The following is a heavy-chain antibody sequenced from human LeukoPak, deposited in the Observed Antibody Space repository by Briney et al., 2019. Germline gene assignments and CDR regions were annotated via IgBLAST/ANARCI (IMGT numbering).Heavy chain of an antibody. CDR2: ISAYNGNT. CDR3: ARVIGPLYGSGSYFDY. D-gene: IGHD3-10*01. Sequence: ASVKVSCKASGYTFTNYGITWVRQAPGQGLEWMGWISAYNGNTNYAQKLQGRVTMTTDTSTSTAYMELRSLRSDDTAVYYCARVIGPLYGSGSYFDYWGQGTLVTVSS. V-gene: IGHV1-18*01. CDR1: GYTFTNYG. J-gene: IGHJ4*02.